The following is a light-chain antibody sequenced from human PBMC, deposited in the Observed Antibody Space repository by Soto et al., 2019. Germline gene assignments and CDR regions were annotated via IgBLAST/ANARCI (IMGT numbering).Light chain of an antibody. Sequence: EIVLTQSPGTLSVSPGERATLSCRASQSVSSNLAWYQQKPGQAPRLLIYGASTRATGIPARFSGSGSGTEFTLTISSLQSEDFAEYHCQQYNNWPQTFGQGTKVDIK. CDR3: QQYNNWPQT. J-gene: IGKJ1*01. V-gene: IGKV3-15*01. CDR1: QSVSSN. CDR2: GAS.